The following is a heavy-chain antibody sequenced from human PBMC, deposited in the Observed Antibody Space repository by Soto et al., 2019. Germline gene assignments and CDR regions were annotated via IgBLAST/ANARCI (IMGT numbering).Heavy chain of an antibody. V-gene: IGHV4-39*01. D-gene: IGHD6-25*01. CDR2: LYYSGSA. Sequence: SETLSLTCTVSAASSGRSRYFWGWIRQPPGKGLEWIGSLYYSGSAYYNPSLYSRVTISADTSKNLLSLKLRSVTAADTAVYYCARRYRGSNGGKSFPFWGQGTLVTVSS. J-gene: IGHJ4*02. CDR1: AASSGRSRYF. CDR3: ARRYRGSNGGKSFPF.